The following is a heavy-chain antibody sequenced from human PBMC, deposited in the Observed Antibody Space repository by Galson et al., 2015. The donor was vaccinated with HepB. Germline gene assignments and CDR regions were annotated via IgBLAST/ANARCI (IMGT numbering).Heavy chain of an antibody. D-gene: IGHD4-17*01. CDR1: GYTFTSYG. J-gene: IGHJ4*02. V-gene: IGHV1-18*01. Sequence: SVKVSCKASGYTFTSYGISWVRQAPGQGLEWMGWISAYNGNTNYAQKLQGRVTMTTDTSTSTAYMELRSLRSDDTAVYYCARGMVILDYGDHPFDYWGQGTLVTVSS. CDR2: ISAYNGNT. CDR3: ARGMVILDYGDHPFDY.